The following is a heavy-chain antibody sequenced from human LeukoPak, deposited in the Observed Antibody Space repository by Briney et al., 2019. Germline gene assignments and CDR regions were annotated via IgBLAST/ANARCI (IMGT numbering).Heavy chain of an antibody. CDR3: ARSRIAAAGIPFDP. D-gene: IGHD6-13*01. CDR2: INPNSGGT. V-gene: IGHV1-2*02. Sequence: ASVKVSCKASGYTLTGYYMHWVRQAPGQGLEWMGWINPNSGGTNYAQKFQGRVTMTRDTSISTAYMELSRLRSDDTAVYYCARSRIAAAGIPFDPWGQGTLVTVSS. J-gene: IGHJ5*02. CDR1: GYTLTGYY.